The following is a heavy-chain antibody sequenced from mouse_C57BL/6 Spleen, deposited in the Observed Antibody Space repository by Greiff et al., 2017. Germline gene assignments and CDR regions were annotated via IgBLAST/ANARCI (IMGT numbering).Heavy chain of an antibody. V-gene: IGHV1-82*01. Sequence: QVQLKESGPELVKPGASVKISCKASGYAFSSSWMNWVKQRPGKGLEWIGRIYPGDGDTNYNGKFKGKATLTADKSSSTAYMQLSSLTSEDSAVYFCARRGYDYDEGAYWGQGTLVNVSA. CDR1: GYAFSSSW. CDR3: ARRGYDYDEGAY. D-gene: IGHD2-4*01. CDR2: IYPGDGDT. J-gene: IGHJ3*01.